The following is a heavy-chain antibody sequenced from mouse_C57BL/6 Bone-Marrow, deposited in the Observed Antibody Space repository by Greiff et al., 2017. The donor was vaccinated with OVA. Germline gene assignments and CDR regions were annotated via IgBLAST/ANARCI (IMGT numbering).Heavy chain of an antibody. D-gene: IGHD2-3*01. Sequence: QVQLKQSGAELVRPGASVTLSCKASGYTFTDYEMHWVKQTPVHGLEWIGAIDPETGGTAYNQKFKGKAILTADKSSSTAYMELRSLTSEDSAVYYCTYEYFDVWGTGTTVTVSS. J-gene: IGHJ1*03. CDR1: GYTFTDYE. CDR2: IDPETGGT. V-gene: IGHV1-15*01. CDR3: TYEYFDV.